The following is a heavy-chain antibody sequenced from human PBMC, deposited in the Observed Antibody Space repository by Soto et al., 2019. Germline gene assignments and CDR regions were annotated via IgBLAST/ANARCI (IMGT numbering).Heavy chain of an antibody. CDR3: ARGRYCLTGRCFPNWFDS. J-gene: IGHJ5*01. CDR2: ISKSAPT. CDR1: GGSISSSSYY. Sequence: SETLSLTCTVSGGSISSSSYYWAWIRQPPGQALEYIGYISKSAPTSYNPSFESRVAISVDPSKSQFSLNVTSVPAAYTAVYFCARGRYCLTGRCFPNWFDSWGQGALVTVSS. V-gene: IGHV4-30-4*01. D-gene: IGHD7-27*01.